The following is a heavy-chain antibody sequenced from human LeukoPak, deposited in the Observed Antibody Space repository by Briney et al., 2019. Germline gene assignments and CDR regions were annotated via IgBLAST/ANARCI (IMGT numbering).Heavy chain of an antibody. CDR2: IRSKAYGGTT. D-gene: IGHD3-22*01. CDR3: TRGSPYYDSSGYRY. CDR1: GFTFGDYA. J-gene: IGHJ4*02. Sequence: GGSLRLSCTASGFTFGDYAMSWVRQAPGKGLEWVGFIRSKAYGGTTEYAASVKGRFTISRDDSKSVAYLQMNSLKTEDTAVYYCTRGSPYYDSSGYRYWGQGTLDTVSS. V-gene: IGHV3-49*04.